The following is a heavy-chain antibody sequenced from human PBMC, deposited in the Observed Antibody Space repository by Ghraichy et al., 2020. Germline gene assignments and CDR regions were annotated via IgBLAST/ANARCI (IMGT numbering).Heavy chain of an antibody. Sequence: SETLSLTCTVSGGSISSSSYYWGWIRQPPGKGLEWIGSIYYSGSTYYNPSLKSRVTISVDTSKNQFSLKLSSVTAADTAVYYCARRFASVEEGYGPNWFDPWGQGTLVTVSS. V-gene: IGHV4-39*01. D-gene: IGHD5-18*01. CDR1: GGSISSSSYY. J-gene: IGHJ5*02. CDR3: ARRFASVEEGYGPNWFDP. CDR2: IYYSGST.